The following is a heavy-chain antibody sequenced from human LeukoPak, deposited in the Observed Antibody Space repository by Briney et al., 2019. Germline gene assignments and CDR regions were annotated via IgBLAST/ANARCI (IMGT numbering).Heavy chain of an antibody. Sequence: SETLSLTCAVYGGSFSGYYWSLIRQPPGKGLEWIGEINHSGSTNYNPSLKSRVTISVDTSKNQFSLKLSSVTAADTAVYYCARGRDGYNTPRFDYWGQGTLVTVSS. V-gene: IGHV4-34*01. CDR1: GGSFSGYY. CDR2: INHSGST. D-gene: IGHD5-24*01. CDR3: ARGRDGYNTPRFDY. J-gene: IGHJ4*02.